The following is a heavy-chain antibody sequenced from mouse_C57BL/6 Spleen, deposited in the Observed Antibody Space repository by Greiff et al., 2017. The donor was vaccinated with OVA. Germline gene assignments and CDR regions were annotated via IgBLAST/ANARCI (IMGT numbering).Heavy chain of an antibody. D-gene: IGHD2-2*01. J-gene: IGHJ3*01. V-gene: IGHV6-6*01. Sequence: EVQLQQSGGGLVQPGGSMKLSCAASGFTFSDAWMDWVRQSPEKGLEWVAEIRNKANNHATYYAESVKGRFTISRDDSKSSVYLQMNSLRAEDTGIYYCTRRGYDEGPFGYWGQGTLVTVSA. CDR3: TRRGYDEGPFGY. CDR1: GFTFSDAW. CDR2: IRNKANNHAT.